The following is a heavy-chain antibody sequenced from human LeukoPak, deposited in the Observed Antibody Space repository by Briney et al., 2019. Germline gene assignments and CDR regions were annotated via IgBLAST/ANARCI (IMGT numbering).Heavy chain of an antibody. D-gene: IGHD2-15*01. J-gene: IGHJ4*02. CDR3: AKALCGGSCYSFDY. CDR1: GFTFSSYA. Sequence: GGSLRLSCAASGFTFSSYAMSWVRQAPGKGLEWVSASSGIGGSTYYADSVKGRFTISRDNSKNALYLQMNSLRAEDTAVYDCAKALCGGSCYSFDYWGQGTLVTVSS. V-gene: IGHV3-23*01. CDR2: SSGIGGST.